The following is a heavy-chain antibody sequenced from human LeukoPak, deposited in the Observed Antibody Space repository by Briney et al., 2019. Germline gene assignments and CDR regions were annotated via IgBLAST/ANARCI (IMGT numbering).Heavy chain of an antibody. Sequence: GGSLRLSCAASGFTFSSYAMSWVRQAPGKGLEWVSAISGSGGSTYYADSVEGRFTISRDNSKNTLYLQMNSLRAEDTAVYYCAKGTYYYDSSGYHDYWGQGTLVTVSS. CDR2: ISGSGGST. V-gene: IGHV3-23*01. CDR3: AKGTYYYDSSGYHDY. CDR1: GFTFSSYA. J-gene: IGHJ4*02. D-gene: IGHD3-22*01.